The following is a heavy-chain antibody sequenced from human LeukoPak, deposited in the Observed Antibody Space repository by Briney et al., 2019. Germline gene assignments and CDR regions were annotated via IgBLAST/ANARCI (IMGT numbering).Heavy chain of an antibody. V-gene: IGHV4-59*01. Sequence: PSETLSLTCTVSGGSIRAYYWSWIRQPPGKGLEWIGYIYYSGSTNYNPSLESRVAISVDTSKNQFSLKLDSVTAAYTAVYYCASAPLTMHRDYWGQGALVTVSS. D-gene: IGHD2-2*01. CDR1: GGSIRAYY. CDR3: ASAPLTMHRDY. CDR2: IYYSGST. J-gene: IGHJ4*02.